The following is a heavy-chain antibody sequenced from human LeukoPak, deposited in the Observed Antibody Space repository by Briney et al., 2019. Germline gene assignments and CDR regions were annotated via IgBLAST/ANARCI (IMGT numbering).Heavy chain of an antibody. CDR3: GSCSGGSCHSGWFDP. V-gene: IGHV3-11*04. CDR2: ISSSGSTI. D-gene: IGHD2-15*01. CDR1: GFTFSDYY. J-gene: IGHJ5*02. Sequence: GGSLRLSCAASGFTFSDYYMSWIRQAPGKGLEWVSYISSSGSTIYYADSVKGRFTISRDNAKNSLYLQMNSLRAEDTAVYYCGSCSGGSCHSGWFDPWGQGTLVTVSS.